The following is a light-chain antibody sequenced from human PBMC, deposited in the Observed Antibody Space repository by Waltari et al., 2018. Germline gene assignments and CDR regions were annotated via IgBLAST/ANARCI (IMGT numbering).Light chain of an antibody. J-gene: IGLJ2*01. CDR2: QDS. CDR3: QAWDSSTVV. Sequence: SYELTQPPSVSVSPGQTASITCSGDKLGDKYACWYQQKPGQSPVLVIYQDSKRPSGIPWRFSGSNSGNTANLTISGTQAMDEADYYCQAWDSSTVVFGGGTKLTVL. CDR1: KLGDKY. V-gene: IGLV3-1*01.